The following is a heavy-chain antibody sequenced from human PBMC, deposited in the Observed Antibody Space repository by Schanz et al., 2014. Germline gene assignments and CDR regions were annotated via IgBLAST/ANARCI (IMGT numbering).Heavy chain of an antibody. CDR2: INPNTGGT. CDR1: GYTFTGYF. V-gene: IGHV1-2*06. Sequence: QVQLVQSGAEVKKPGASVKLSCKASGYTFTGYFIHWVRQAPGQGLEWMGRINPNTGGTNFAQKFQGRVTMTRDTSITTAYMDLSGLTSDDSAVYYCARDRDQWDGNYLDYWGQGTLVTVSS. J-gene: IGHJ4*02. D-gene: IGHD1-26*01. CDR3: ARDRDQWDGNYLDY.